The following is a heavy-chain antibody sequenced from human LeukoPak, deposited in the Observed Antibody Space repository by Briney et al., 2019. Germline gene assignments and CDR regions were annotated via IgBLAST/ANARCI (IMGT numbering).Heavy chain of an antibody. CDR1: GFIFSSYD. D-gene: IGHD2-15*01. CDR3: ARVFRGYYFDY. Sequence: PGGSLRLSCVASGFIFSSYDMHWVRQAPGKGLEWVALIRFDGSNGYYTDSVKGRFTISRDNSKNTLYLHMSSLRTEGTAVYYCARVFRGYYFDYWGQGTLVTVSS. J-gene: IGHJ4*02. CDR2: IRFDGSNG. V-gene: IGHV3-30*02.